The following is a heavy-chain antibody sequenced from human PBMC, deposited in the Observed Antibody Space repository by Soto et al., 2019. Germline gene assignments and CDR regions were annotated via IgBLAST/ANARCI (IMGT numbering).Heavy chain of an antibody. D-gene: IGHD2-8*02. CDR2: INHSGST. Sequence: SETLSLTCAVSGGSISRGGYSLSWIRQPPGKGLEWIGEINHSGSTNYNPFLKSRVTISVDTSKNQFSLKLTSVTAADTAVYYCARDKITGLFDYWGQGTLVTVSS. CDR1: GGSISRGGYS. V-gene: IGHV4-30-2*01. CDR3: ARDKITGLFDY. J-gene: IGHJ4*02.